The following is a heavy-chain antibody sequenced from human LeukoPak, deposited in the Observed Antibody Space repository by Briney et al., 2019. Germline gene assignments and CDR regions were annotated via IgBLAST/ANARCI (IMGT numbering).Heavy chain of an antibody. CDR1: GGTFSSYA. J-gene: IGHJ5*02. V-gene: IGHV1-69*04. Sequence: ASVKVSCKASGGTFSSYAISWVRQAPGQGLEWMGRIIPILGIANYAQKFQGRVTITADKSTSTAYMELSSLRSEDTAVYYCARVAYYDFWSGYQNWFDAWGQGTLVTVSS. CDR2: IIPILGIA. CDR3: ARVAYYDFWSGYQNWFDA. D-gene: IGHD3-3*01.